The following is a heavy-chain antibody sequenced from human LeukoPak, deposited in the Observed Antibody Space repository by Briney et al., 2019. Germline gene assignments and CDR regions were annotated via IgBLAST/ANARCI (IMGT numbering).Heavy chain of an antibody. CDR1: GGSFSGYY. J-gene: IGHJ4*02. CDR2: INHSGST. CDR3: AKYSGGRPPFY. Sequence: PSETLSLTCAVYGGSFSGYYWSWIRQPPGKGLEWIGEINHSGSTNYNPSLKSRVTISVDTSKNQFSLKLSSVTAADTAVYYCAKYSGGRPPFYGGQEPLVPVSS. D-gene: IGHD6-19*01. V-gene: IGHV4-34*01.